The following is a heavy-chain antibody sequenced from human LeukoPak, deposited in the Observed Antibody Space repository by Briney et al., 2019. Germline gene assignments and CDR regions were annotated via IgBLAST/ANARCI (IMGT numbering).Heavy chain of an antibody. J-gene: IGHJ4*02. V-gene: IGHV3-30*04. CDR1: GFTLSSYA. Sequence: PGRSLRLSCAASGFTLSSYAMHWVRQAPGKGLEWVAVISYDGSNKYYADSVKGRFTISRDNSKNTLYLQMNSLRAEDTAVYYCARDVPDIVLMVYATAYYFDYWGQGTLVTVSS. CDR2: ISYDGSNK. CDR3: ARDVPDIVLMVYATAYYFDY. D-gene: IGHD2-8*01.